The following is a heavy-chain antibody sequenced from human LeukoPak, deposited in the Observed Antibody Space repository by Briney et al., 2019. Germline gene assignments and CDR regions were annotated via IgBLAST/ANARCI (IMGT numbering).Heavy chain of an antibody. J-gene: IGHJ4*02. D-gene: IGHD3-16*01. Sequence: GGSLRLSCAASGFTFSNYVMHWVRQAPGKGLEWVAVISYDGSNKYYADSVKGRFTISRDNSKNTLYLQMNSLRAEDTAVYYCARVGLKFDFDYWGQGTLVTVSS. CDR1: GFTFSNYV. CDR3: ARVGLKFDFDY. CDR2: ISYDGSNK. V-gene: IGHV3-30*03.